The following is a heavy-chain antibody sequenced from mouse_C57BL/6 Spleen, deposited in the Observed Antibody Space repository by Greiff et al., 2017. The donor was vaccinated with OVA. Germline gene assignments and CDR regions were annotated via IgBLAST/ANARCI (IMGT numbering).Heavy chain of an antibody. J-gene: IGHJ2*01. CDR3: AREYYDYDVDY. V-gene: IGHV1-82*01. Sequence: VQLQESGPELVKPGASVKISCKASGYAFSSSWMNWVKQRPGKGLEWIGRIYPGDGDTNYNGKFKGKATLTADKSSSTAYRQLSSLTSEDSAVYFCAREYYDYDVDYWGQGTTLTVSS. D-gene: IGHD2-4*01. CDR2: IYPGDGDT. CDR1: GYAFSSSW.